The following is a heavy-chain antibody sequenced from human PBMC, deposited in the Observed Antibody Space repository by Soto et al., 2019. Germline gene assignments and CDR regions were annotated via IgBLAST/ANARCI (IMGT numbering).Heavy chain of an antibody. J-gene: IGHJ6*02. D-gene: IGHD5-12*01. CDR1: GFTFSSYA. Sequence: GGSLRLSCAASGFTFSSYAMHWVRQAPGKGLEWVAVISYDGSNKYYADSVKGRFTISRDNSKNTLYLQMNSLRAEDTAVYYCAREARIEYVGYSGYDFYYGMDVWGQGTTVTVSS. CDR3: AREARIEYVGYSGYDFYYGMDV. CDR2: ISYDGSNK. V-gene: IGHV3-30-3*01.